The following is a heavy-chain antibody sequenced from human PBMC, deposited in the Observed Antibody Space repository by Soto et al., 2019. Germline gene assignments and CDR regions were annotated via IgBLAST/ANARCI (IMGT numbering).Heavy chain of an antibody. CDR1: GGSFSGYY. CDR3: ARAQSIRGVIIVPYYFDY. CDR2: INHSGST. J-gene: IGHJ4*02. D-gene: IGHD3-10*01. V-gene: IGHV4-34*01. Sequence: QVQVKQWGAGLLKPSETLSLTCAVYGGSFSGYYWSWIRQPPGRGLEWIGEINHSGSTNYNPSLKSRVTISVDTSKTQFSLKMSSVNAADTAVYYCARAQSIRGVIIVPYYFDYWGQGTLVTVSS.